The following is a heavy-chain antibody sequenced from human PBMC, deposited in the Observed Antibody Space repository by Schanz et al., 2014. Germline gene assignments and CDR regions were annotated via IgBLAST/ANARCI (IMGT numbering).Heavy chain of an antibody. CDR1: GFTFSSYA. J-gene: IGHJ4*02. D-gene: IGHD2-15*01. V-gene: IGHV3-21*01. CDR3: ARDRGYCSGGSCLTFDY. CDR2: ISSSSSYI. Sequence: VQLVESGGGVVQFGRSLRLSCVASGFTFSSYAMSWVRQAPGKGLEWVSSISSSSSYIYYADSVKGRFTISRDNAKNSLYLQMNSLRAEDTAVYYCARDRGYCSGGSCLTFDYWGQGTLVTVSS.